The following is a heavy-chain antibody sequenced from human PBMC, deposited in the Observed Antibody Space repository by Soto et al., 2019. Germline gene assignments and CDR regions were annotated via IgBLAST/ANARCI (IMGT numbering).Heavy chain of an antibody. Sequence: QVQLQESGPGLVKPSQTLSLTCTVSGGSISSGGYYWSWIRQHPGKGLEWIGYIYYSVRTYYNPSLKSRVTISVDTSKNQFSLKLSSVTAADTAVYYCARVVYSSSPQPNWFDPWGQGTMVTVSS. V-gene: IGHV4-31*03. D-gene: IGHD6-6*01. CDR1: GGSISSGGYY. J-gene: IGHJ5*02. CDR2: IYYSVRT. CDR3: ARVVYSSSPQPNWFDP.